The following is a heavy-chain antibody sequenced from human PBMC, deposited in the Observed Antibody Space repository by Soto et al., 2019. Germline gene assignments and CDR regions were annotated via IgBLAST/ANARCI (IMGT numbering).Heavy chain of an antibody. Sequence: PSETLSLTCTVSGGSISSSSYYWGWIRQPPGKGLEWIGSIYYSGGTYYNPSLKSRVTISVDTSKNQFSLKLSSVTAADTAVYYCASTTDYGDYVGLENWFDPWGQGTLVTVSS. CDR3: ASTTDYGDYVGLENWFDP. CDR2: IYYSGGT. V-gene: IGHV4-39*01. CDR1: GGSISSSSYY. D-gene: IGHD4-17*01. J-gene: IGHJ5*02.